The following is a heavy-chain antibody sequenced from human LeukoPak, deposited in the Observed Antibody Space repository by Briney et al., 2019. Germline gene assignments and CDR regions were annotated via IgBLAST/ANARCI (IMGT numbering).Heavy chain of an antibody. V-gene: IGHV4-4*09. CDR1: GGSISSYY. CDR3: ARRSSHIVVVTANEYYYYYMDV. D-gene: IGHD2-21*02. CDR2: IYTSGST. J-gene: IGHJ6*03. Sequence: SETLSLTCTVSGGSISSYYWSWIRQPPGKGLEWIGYIYTSGSTNYNPSLKSRVTISVDTSKNQFSLKLSSVTAADTAVYYCARRSSHIVVVTANEYYYYYMDVWGKGTTVTVSS.